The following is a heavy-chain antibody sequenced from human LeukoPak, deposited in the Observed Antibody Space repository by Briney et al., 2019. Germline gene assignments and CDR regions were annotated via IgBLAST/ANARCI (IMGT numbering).Heavy chain of an antibody. V-gene: IGHV3-11*04. Sequence: GGSLRLSCGASGFSFAGYYMRWIRQAPGKGLEGLSYISNRGDTIHYGDSVKGRFTISRDNARNSLYLHMNSLRAEDTAVYYCARERSGYLPFFDYWGRGTLVTVSS. CDR3: ARERSGYLPFFDY. J-gene: IGHJ4*02. D-gene: IGHD3-22*01. CDR2: ISNRGDTI. CDR1: GFSFAGYY.